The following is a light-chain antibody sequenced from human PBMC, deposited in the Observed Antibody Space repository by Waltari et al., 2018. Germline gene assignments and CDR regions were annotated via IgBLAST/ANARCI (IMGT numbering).Light chain of an antibody. J-gene: IGKJ1*01. CDR1: QSLAFIEGNTD. CDR2: NVS. V-gene: IGKV2-30*01. CDR3: MHSRDCPWT. Sequence: DIVMTQSPLSLPVTLGQPASISCRFSQSLAFIEGNTDLNWFQQRAGQSPRRLFYNVSNRDSGVPDRFSGSGSGTDFTLKISRVEAEDVGVYYCMHSRDCPWTFGQGTKVEI.